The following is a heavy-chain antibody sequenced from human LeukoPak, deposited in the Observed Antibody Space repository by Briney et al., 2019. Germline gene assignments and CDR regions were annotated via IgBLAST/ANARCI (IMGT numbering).Heavy chain of an antibody. CDR2: INHSGST. J-gene: IGHJ5*02. V-gene: IGHV4-34*01. Sequence: SETLSLTCAVYGGSFSGYYWSWIRQPPGKGLEWIGEINHSGSTNYNPSLKSRVTISVDTSKNQFSLKLSSVTAADMAVYYCARGRPYYYGSGSPRWFDPWGQGTLVTVSS. CDR1: GGSFSGYY. D-gene: IGHD3-10*01. CDR3: ARGRPYYYGSGSPRWFDP.